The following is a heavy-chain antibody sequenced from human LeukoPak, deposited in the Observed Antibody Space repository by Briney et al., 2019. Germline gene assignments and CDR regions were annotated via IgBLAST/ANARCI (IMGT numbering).Heavy chain of an antibody. CDR1: GGSVSSGSYY. V-gene: IGHV4-61*02. D-gene: IGHD1-1*01. Sequence: SETLSLTCTVSGGSVSSGSYYWSWIRQPAGKGLEWIGRIYPSGSTIYPSGTTHYNPSLKSRVTISVDTSKNQFSLKVDSVTAADAAVYFCAGGTGTTNFDYWGQGTLVTVSS. CDR3: AGGTGTTNFDY. J-gene: IGHJ4*02. CDR2: IYPSGSTIYPSGTT.